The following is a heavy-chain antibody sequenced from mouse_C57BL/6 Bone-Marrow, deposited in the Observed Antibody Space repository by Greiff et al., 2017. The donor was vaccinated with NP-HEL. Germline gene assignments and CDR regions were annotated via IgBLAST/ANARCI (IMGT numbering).Heavy chain of an antibody. D-gene: IGHD4-1*01. Sequence: EVKLVESGGGLVQPGGSLKLSCAASGFTFSDYYMHWVRQTPAKRLEWVAYISNGGGSTYYPDTVKGRFTLSRDNAKNTLYLQMSRLKSEDTARYYCARRLTGTAWFAYGGQGTLVTVSA. CDR2: ISNGGGST. V-gene: IGHV5-12*01. J-gene: IGHJ3*01. CDR3: ARRLTGTAWFAY. CDR1: GFTFSDYY.